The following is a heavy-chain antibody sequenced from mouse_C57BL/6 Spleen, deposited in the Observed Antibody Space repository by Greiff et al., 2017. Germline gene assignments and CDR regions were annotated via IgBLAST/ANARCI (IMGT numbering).Heavy chain of an antibody. CDR3: TEGLREGFAY. CDR1: GYTFTSYW. CDR2: IYPGNSDT. J-gene: IGHJ3*01. Sequence: VQLQQSGTVLARPGASVKMSCKTSGYTFTSYWMHWVKQRPGQGLEWIGAIYPGNSDTSYNQKFTGKAKLTAVTSASTAYLELSSLTNEDSAVYYCTEGLREGFAYWGQGTLVTVSA. D-gene: IGHD2-4*01. V-gene: IGHV1-5*01.